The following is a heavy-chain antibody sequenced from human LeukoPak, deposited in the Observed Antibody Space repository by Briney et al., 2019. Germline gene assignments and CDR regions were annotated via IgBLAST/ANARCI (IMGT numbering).Heavy chain of an antibody. CDR2: ISAYNGNT. CDR3: ARDDCSSTSCYTKAYYYYMDV. CDR1: GYTFTSYG. V-gene: IGHV1-18*01. D-gene: IGHD2-2*02. Sequence: ASVKVSCKASGYTFTSYGISWVRQAPGQGLEWMGWISAYNGNTNYAQKLQGRVTMTTDTSTSTAYMELRSLRSDDTAVYYCARDDCSSTSCYTKAYYYYMDVWGKGTTVTVSS. J-gene: IGHJ6*03.